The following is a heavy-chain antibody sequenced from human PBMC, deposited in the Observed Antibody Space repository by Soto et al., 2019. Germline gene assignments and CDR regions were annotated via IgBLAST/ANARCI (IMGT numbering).Heavy chain of an antibody. CDR2: ISTSSSTT. D-gene: IGHD3-10*01. Sequence: EVQLVESGGGLVQPGGSLRLSCAASGFTFSSYSMNWVRQAPGKGLEWDSYISTSSSTTYYADSVKGRFTISRDNAKNSLYLQMNSLRAEDTAVSYCARDLWFGESEEINWFDPWGQGTLVTVSS. CDR1: GFTFSSYS. CDR3: ARDLWFGESEEINWFDP. J-gene: IGHJ5*02. V-gene: IGHV3-48*01.